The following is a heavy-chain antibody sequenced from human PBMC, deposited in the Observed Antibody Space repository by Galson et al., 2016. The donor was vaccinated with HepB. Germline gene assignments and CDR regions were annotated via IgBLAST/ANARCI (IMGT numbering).Heavy chain of an antibody. CDR2: IWYDGNKT. D-gene: IGHD3-16*01. CDR3: AKERGFNASQSFANYDF. CDR1: GFNFRACG. Sequence: SLRLSCAASGFNFRACGMHWLRQAPGRGLEWVALIWYDGNKTYYADSVKGRFTISRDNSKNILYLQMNSLRAEDTAIYYCAKERGFNASQSFANYDFWGQGTLVTVSS. J-gene: IGHJ4*02. V-gene: IGHV3-33*06.